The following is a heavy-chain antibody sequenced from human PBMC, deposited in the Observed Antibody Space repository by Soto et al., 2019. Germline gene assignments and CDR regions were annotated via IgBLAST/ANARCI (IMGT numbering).Heavy chain of an antibody. Sequence: SETLSLPCTVSDGYISSYCWSWIRQPPGKGLEWIGYIYYSGITDYNPSLKSRVTISVDTSKSQFSLKLSSVTAADTAVYYCARGGGVYYFDYWGQGTLVTVSS. V-gene: IGHV4-59*01. J-gene: IGHJ4*02. CDR3: ARGGGVYYFDY. CDR2: IYYSGIT. D-gene: IGHD2-8*02. CDR1: DGYISSYC.